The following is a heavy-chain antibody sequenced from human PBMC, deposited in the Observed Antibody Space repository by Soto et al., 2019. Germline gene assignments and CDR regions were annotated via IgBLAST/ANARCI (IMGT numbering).Heavy chain of an antibody. D-gene: IGHD6-19*01. V-gene: IGHV4-61*01. J-gene: IGHJ6*02. Sequence: QVQLQESGPGLVKPSETLSLTCTVSGGSVSSGSYYWSWIRQPPGKGLEWIGYIYYSGSTNYNPSLKSRVTISVDPSKNQFSLKLSSVTAADTAVYYCARVTTYSSGWYYYGMDVWGQGTTVTVSS. CDR3: ARVTTYSSGWYYYGMDV. CDR1: GGSVSSGSYY. CDR2: IYYSGST.